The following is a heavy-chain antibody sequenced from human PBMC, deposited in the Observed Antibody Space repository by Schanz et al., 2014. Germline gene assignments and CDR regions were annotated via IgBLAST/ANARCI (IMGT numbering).Heavy chain of an antibody. CDR1: GGTFVTFF. CDR2: ISPLLGVA. V-gene: IGHV1-69*04. CDR3: ARGMTMGGWFDP. J-gene: IGHJ5*02. Sequence: QVHLVQSGAEVKEPGSSVKVSCKPSGGTFVTFFFTWVRQAPGQGPQWMGRISPLLGVANYAQKFQGRVTISADTSTNTAYMELPSLTSQDTAVYYCARGMTMGGWFDPWGQGTLVTVSS. D-gene: IGHD3-10*01.